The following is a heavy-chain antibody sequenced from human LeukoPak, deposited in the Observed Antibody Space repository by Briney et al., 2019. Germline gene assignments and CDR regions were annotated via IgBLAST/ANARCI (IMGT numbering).Heavy chain of an antibody. Sequence: ASVTVSCKASGYIFINHGIAWVRQAPGQGLEYMGWISAYNGNTDYAQKFQGRVTMTTDTATSTAYLELTTLRSDDTAVYYCARWGASPSDYWGQGTLVTVSS. J-gene: IGHJ4*02. CDR1: GYIFINHG. CDR3: ARWGASPSDY. V-gene: IGHV1-18*01. CDR2: ISAYNGNT. D-gene: IGHD3-16*01.